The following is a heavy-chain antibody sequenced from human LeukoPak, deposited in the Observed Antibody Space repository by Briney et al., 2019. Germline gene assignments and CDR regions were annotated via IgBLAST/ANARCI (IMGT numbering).Heavy chain of an antibody. V-gene: IGHV1-69*13. CDR3: GYSYGYDYYYMDV. CDR2: IIPIFGTA. D-gene: IGHD5-18*01. J-gene: IGHJ6*03. Sequence: SVKVSCKASGGTFSSYAISWVRQAPGQGLEWMGGIIPIFGTANYAQKFQGRVTLTPDESTSTAYMELSSLRSQDTAVYFCGYSYGYDYYYMDVWGKGTTVTVSS. CDR1: GGTFSSYA.